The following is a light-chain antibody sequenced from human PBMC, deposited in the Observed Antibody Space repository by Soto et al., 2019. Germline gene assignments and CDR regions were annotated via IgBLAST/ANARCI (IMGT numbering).Light chain of an antibody. CDR3: QQYSIYPWT. CDR2: AAS. J-gene: IGKJ1*01. CDR1: QTISSW. V-gene: IGKV1-5*01. Sequence: DIQMTQSPSTLSGSVGDIVTITCRASQTISSWLAWFQQKPGKVPKRLIYAASSLQSGVPSRFSGSGSGTEFTLTISSLQPDDFATYYCQQYSIYPWTFGQGTKVDIK.